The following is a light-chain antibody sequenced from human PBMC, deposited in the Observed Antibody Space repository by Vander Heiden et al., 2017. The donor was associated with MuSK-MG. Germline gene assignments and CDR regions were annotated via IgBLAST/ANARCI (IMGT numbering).Light chain of an antibody. J-gene: IGLJ1*01. CDR1: NIGRKN. V-gene: IGLV3-9*01. CDR2: RDS. CDR3: QVWDSRTAWGV. Sequence: SYELTQPLSVSVALCQKARINCGGNNIGRKNGQWYQQKPGQAPVLVSDRDSNRPSGIPERFAGYNAGNTETLNISRAQAGHEADDDGQVWDSRTAWGVFGTGTKVTVL.